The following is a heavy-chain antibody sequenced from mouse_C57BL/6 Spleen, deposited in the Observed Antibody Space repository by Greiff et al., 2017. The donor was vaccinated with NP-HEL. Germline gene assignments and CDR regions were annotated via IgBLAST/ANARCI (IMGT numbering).Heavy chain of an antibody. V-gene: IGHV1-80*01. CDR1: GYAFSSYW. CDR2: IYPGDGDT. Sequence: VQLQQSGAELVKPGASVKISCKASGYAFSSYWMNWVKQRPGKGLEWIGQIYPGDGDTNYNGKFKGKAALTADKSSSTAYMQLSSLTSEDSAVYFCANWDEGAWFAYWGQGTLVTVSA. D-gene: IGHD4-1*01. J-gene: IGHJ3*01. CDR3: ANWDEGAWFAY.